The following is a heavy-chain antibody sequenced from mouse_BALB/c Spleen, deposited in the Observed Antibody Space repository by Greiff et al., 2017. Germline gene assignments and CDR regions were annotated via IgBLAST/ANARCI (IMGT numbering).Heavy chain of an antibody. CDR3: AFITTAFYAMDD. Sequence: QLQQSGPELEKPGASAKISCKASGYSFTGYNMNWVKQTNGKSLEWIGNIDPYYGGTSYNQKFKGKATLTVDKSSSTAYMQLKSLTSEDSAVYYCAFITTAFYAMDDWGQGTSVTGSS. D-gene: IGHD1-2*01. CDR1: GYSFTGYN. J-gene: IGHJ4*01. V-gene: IGHV1-39*01. CDR2: IDPYYGGT.